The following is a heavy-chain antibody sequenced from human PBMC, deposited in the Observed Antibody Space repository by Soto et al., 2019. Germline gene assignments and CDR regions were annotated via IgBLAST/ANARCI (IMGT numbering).Heavy chain of an antibody. V-gene: IGHV4-34*10. CDR2: INHSGST. CDR3: VRTIQPGTTTYFDY. Sequence: PSETLSLTCTVSGGSISSYYWSWIRQPPGKGLEWIGEINHSGSTNYNPSVKGRLIISRDDSKNSVYLQMSSLKTEDTALYYCVRTIQPGTTTYFDYWGQGTLVTVSS. J-gene: IGHJ4*02. D-gene: IGHD1-1*01. CDR1: GGSISSYY.